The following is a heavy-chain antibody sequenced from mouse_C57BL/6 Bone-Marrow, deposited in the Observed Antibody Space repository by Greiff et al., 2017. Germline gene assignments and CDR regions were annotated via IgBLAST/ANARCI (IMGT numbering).Heavy chain of an antibody. CDR1: GFTFSAYY. D-gene: IGHD2-4*01. Sequence: EVKLVESGGGLVQPGGSLKLSCAASGFTFSAYYMYWVRQTPEKRLEWVAYISNGGGSTYYPDTVKGRFTISRDNSKNTLYLQMSRLNAEATAMYYFARRFDDYDVAWFAYWGQGTLVTVSA. CDR3: ARRFDDYDVAWFAY. J-gene: IGHJ3*01. V-gene: IGHV5-12*01. CDR2: ISNGGGST.